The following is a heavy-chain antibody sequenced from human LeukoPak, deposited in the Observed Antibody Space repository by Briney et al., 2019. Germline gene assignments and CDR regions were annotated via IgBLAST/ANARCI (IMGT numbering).Heavy chain of an antibody. J-gene: IGHJ4*02. D-gene: IGHD3-22*01. CDR3: ARAPTFYDSSGYYPSRDFDY. CDR1: GYTFTGYH. Sequence: ASVKVSCKASGYTFTGYHMHWVRQAPGQGLEWMGWINPNSGGTNYAQKFQGRVTMTRDTSISTAYMELSRLRSDDTAVYYCARAPTFYDSSGYYPSRDFDYWGQGTLVTVSS. CDR2: INPNSGGT. V-gene: IGHV1-2*02.